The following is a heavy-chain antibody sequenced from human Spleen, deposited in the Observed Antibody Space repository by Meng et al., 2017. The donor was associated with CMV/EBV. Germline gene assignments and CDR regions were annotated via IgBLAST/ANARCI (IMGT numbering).Heavy chain of an antibody. Sequence: GGSLRLSCAASGSTFSDYYMSWIRQAPGKGLEWVSYISSSGDSISYADSVKGRFTISRDNAKNSLFLQMNSLRAEDTAVYYCAKDGRFYCSSNTCLLPDIWGQGTMVTVSS. D-gene: IGHD2-2*01. CDR2: ISSSGDSI. CDR3: AKDGRFYCSSNTCLLPDI. V-gene: IGHV3-11*04. CDR1: GSTFSDYY. J-gene: IGHJ3*02.